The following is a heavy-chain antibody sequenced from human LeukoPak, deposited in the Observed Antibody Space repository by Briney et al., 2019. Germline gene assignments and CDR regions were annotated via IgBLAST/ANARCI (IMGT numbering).Heavy chain of an antibody. CDR1: GFTFSSYA. V-gene: IGHV3-30-3*01. CDR2: ISYDGSNK. D-gene: IGHD3-22*01. CDR3: ARDYYDSSGYYYEDC. Sequence: GGSLRLSCAASGFTFSSYAMHWVRQAPGKGLEWMAVISYDGSNKYYADSVKGRFTISRDNSKNTLYLQMNSLRAEDTAVYYCARDYYDSSGYYYEDCWGQGTLVTVSS. J-gene: IGHJ4*02.